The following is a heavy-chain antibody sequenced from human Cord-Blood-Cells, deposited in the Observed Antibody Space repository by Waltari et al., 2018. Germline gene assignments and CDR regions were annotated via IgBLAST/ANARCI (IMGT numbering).Heavy chain of an antibody. J-gene: IGHJ5*02. CDR2: IYYSGGT. Sequence: QVQLQESGPGLVKPSETRSLTCTVSGGSISSYYWSWIRQPPGKGLEWIGYIYYSGGTNVNPSLKSRVTISVDTSKNQFSLKLSSVTAADTAVYYCARGYSSSWYWFDPWGQGTLVTVSS. CDR1: GGSISSYY. CDR3: ARGYSSSWYWFDP. V-gene: IGHV4-59*01. D-gene: IGHD6-13*01.